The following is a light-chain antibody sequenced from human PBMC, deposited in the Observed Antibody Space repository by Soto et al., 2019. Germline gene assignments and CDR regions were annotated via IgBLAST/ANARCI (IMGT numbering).Light chain of an antibody. J-gene: IGKJ3*01. CDR1: QSVDTY. CDR2: GAS. CDR3: QHRGGPPLFA. V-gene: IGKV3-20*01. Sequence: EIVLTQSPGTLSLSPGESAALSCRASQSVDTYLNWYQQKPGQAPRLLLYGASSRATGIPDRFSGSGSGTDFILTIRRLEPEDFAVYYCQHRGGPPLFAFGPGTRVDVK.